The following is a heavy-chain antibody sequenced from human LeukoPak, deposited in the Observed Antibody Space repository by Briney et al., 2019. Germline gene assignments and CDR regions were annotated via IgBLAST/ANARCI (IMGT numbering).Heavy chain of an antibody. D-gene: IGHD6-19*01. CDR1: GGSFSGYY. Sequence: SETLSLTCAVYGGSFSGYYWSWIRQPPGKGLEWIGYIYHSGSTYYNPSLKSRVTISVDRSKNQFSLKLSSVTAADTAVYYCARVGAVAGTTWGQGTLVTVSS. J-gene: IGHJ5*02. V-gene: IGHV4-30-2*01. CDR2: IYHSGST. CDR3: ARVGAVAGTT.